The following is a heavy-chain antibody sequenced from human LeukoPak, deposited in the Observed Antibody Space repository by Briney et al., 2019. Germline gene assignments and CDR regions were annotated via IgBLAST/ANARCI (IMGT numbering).Heavy chain of an antibody. CDR1: GYTFSNHG. J-gene: IGHJ4*02. CDR2: ISGYNGNT. Sequence: ASVKVSGKASGYTFSNHGISWVRQAPGQGLEWMGWISGYNGNTKYAQKFQGRVTMTTDTSTSTAYMELRSLRSDDTAVYYCARDEWQQLVLIEYWGQGTLVTVSS. V-gene: IGHV1-18*01. CDR3: ARDEWQQLVLIEY. D-gene: IGHD6-13*01.